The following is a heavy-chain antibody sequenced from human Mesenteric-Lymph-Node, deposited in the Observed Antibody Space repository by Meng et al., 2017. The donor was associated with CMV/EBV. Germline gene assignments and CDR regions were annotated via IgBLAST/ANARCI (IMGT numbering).Heavy chain of an antibody. CDR3: ARDNTMVRGDVFDY. V-gene: IGHV4-34*01. CDR1: GGSFSGYY. J-gene: IGHJ4*02. D-gene: IGHD3-10*01. CDR2: INHSGST. Sequence: SETLSLTCAVYGGSFSGYYWSWIRQPPGKGLEWIGEINHSGSTNYNPSLKSRVTISVDTSKNQFSLKVTSVTAADTAMYYCARDNTMVRGDVFDYWGQGTLVTVSS.